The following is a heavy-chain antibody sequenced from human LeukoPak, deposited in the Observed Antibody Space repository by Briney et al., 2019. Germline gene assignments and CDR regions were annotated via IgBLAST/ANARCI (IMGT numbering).Heavy chain of an antibody. CDR1: GYSFTSYW. V-gene: IGHV5-51*01. D-gene: IGHD1-26*01. J-gene: IGHJ5*02. Sequence: GESLKISCKGSGYSFTSYWIGWVRQMPGKGLEWMGIIYPGDSDTRYSPSFQGQVTISADKSISTAYLQWSSLKASDTAMYYCARHAGTWVRENWFDPWGQGTLVTVSS. CDR2: IYPGDSDT. CDR3: ARHAGTWVRENWFDP.